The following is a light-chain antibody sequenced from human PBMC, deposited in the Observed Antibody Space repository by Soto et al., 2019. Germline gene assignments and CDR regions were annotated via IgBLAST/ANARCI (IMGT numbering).Light chain of an antibody. J-gene: IGKJ1*01. CDR1: QSVSNSY. V-gene: IGKV3-20*01. Sequence: EIVLTQSPGTLSLSPGERXXXXXXXXQSVSNSYLAWYQQKPGQAPRLLIYGASSRATGIPDRFSGSGSGTDFTLTISRLEPEDFAVYYCQQYGSSTWTFGQGTKVDIK. CDR3: QQYGSSTWT. CDR2: GAS.